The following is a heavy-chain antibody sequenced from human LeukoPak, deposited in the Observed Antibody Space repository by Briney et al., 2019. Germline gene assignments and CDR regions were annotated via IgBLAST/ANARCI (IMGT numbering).Heavy chain of an antibody. CDR3: AKAPTPVVAATLFHH. Sequence: GGSLRLSCAASGFTFRSYTMSWVRQAPGKGLEWVSVISGSGGNTYYADPVRGRFTISRDNSKNTLYMQMNSLRAEDTAVYYCAKAPTPVVAATLFHHWGQGTLVTVS. D-gene: IGHD2-15*01. V-gene: IGHV3-23*01. CDR1: GFTFRSYT. J-gene: IGHJ1*01. CDR2: ISGSGGNT.